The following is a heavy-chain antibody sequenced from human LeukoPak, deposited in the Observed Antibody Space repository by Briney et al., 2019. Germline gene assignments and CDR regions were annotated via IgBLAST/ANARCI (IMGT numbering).Heavy chain of an antibody. CDR3: ARAYIVVVPAAFDY. Sequence: SETLSLTCTVSGGSISSYYWGWIRQPPGKGLEWIGSIYYSGSTYYNPSLKSRVTISVDTSKNQFSLKLSSVTAADTAVYYCARAYIVVVPAAFDYWGRGTLVTVSS. V-gene: IGHV4-39*01. J-gene: IGHJ4*02. CDR1: GGSISSYY. D-gene: IGHD2-2*01. CDR2: IYYSGST.